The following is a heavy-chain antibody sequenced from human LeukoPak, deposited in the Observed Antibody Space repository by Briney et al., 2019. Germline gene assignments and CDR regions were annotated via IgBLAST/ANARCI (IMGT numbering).Heavy chain of an antibody. D-gene: IGHD6-6*01. J-gene: IGHJ5*01. CDR2: IKQDGSAK. CDR3: ARGSSVDS. V-gene: IGHV3-7*01. CDR1: GFIFSDSW. Sequence: GGSLRLSCAASGFIFSDSWMHWVRQAPGKGQEWVANIKQDGSAKFYVDSVKGRFTISRDNVKNSLYLQMNSLTAEDTAVYYCARGSSVDSWGQGTLVIVSS.